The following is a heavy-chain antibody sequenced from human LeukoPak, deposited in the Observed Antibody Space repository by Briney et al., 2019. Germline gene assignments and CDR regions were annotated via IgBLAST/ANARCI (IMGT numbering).Heavy chain of an antibody. J-gene: IGHJ2*01. D-gene: IGHD2-15*01. Sequence: PGGSLRLSCAASGFTFSSYAMSWVRQAPGKGLEWVANIKQDGSEKYYVDSVKGRFTISRDNAKNSLYLQMNSLRAEDTAVYYCASLRGYGYFVLGGGAPLVIVP. V-gene: IGHV3-7*01. CDR2: IKQDGSEK. CDR3: ASLRGYGYFVL. CDR1: GFTFSSYA.